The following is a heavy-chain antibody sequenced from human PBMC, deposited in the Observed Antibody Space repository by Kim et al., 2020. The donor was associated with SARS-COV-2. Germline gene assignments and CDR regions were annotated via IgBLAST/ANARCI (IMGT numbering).Heavy chain of an antibody. CDR2: ISGGGDI. Sequence: GWSLRLSCAASGFIFSDYTMRWIRQAPGEGLEWVSSISGGGDIYYADSVRGRFTISRDNSKNTVSLQMNSLRVEDTALYFCVRASPGAWSPPAYWGQGT. J-gene: IGHJ4*02. D-gene: IGHD2-8*02. V-gene: IGHV3-23*01. CDR3: VRASPGAWSPPAY. CDR1: GFIFSDYT.